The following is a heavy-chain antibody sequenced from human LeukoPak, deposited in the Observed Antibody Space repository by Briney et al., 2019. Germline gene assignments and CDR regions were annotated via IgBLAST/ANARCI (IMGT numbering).Heavy chain of an antibody. J-gene: IGHJ4*02. CDR1: GFTFSSYW. Sequence: GGSLRLSCAASGFTFSSYWMHWVRQAPGKGLVWVSRINSDGSSTNYADSVKGRFTISRDNAKNTLYLQMNSLRAEDTAVYYCAREIAAAGTDYWGQGTLVTVSS. CDR2: INSDGSST. D-gene: IGHD6-13*01. CDR3: AREIAAAGTDY. V-gene: IGHV3-74*01.